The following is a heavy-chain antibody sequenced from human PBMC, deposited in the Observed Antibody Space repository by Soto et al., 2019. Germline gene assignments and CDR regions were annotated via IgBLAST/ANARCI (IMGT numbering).Heavy chain of an antibody. Sequence: PSETLSLTCAVYGGSFSGYYWSWIRQPPGKGLEWIGEINHSGSTNYNPSLKSRVTISVDTSKNQFSLKLSSVTAADTAVYYCARGRVYYGDDYWGQGTLVTVSS. CDR3: ARGRVYYGDDY. CDR1: GGSFSGYY. J-gene: IGHJ4*02. CDR2: INHSGST. V-gene: IGHV4-34*01. D-gene: IGHD4-17*01.